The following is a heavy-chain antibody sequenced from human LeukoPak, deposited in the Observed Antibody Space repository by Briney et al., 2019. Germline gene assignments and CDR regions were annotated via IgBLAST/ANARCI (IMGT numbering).Heavy chain of an antibody. J-gene: IGHJ4*02. CDR2: INNDGSST. CDR1: GFTFSSYA. Sequence: PGGSLRLSCAASGFTFSSYAMSWVRQAPGKGLVWVSHINNDGSSTTYADSVKGRFTISRDNAKNTQYLQMNSLRAEDTAVYYCVRERSGWLFDYWGQGTLVTVSS. CDR3: VRERSGWLFDY. D-gene: IGHD6-19*01. V-gene: IGHV3-74*01.